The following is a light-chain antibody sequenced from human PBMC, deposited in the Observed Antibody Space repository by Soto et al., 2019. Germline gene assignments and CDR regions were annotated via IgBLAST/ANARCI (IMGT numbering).Light chain of an antibody. CDR3: HQYGSSPPVT. V-gene: IGKV3-20*01. CDR2: GAS. J-gene: IGKJ5*01. Sequence: EIVMTQSPATLSVSPVERGTIWCRASQSVSSNLAWYQQKPGQAPRLLIYGASSRATGIPDRFSGSGSGTDFTLTISRLEPEDFAMYYCHQYGSSPPVTFGQGTRLAI. CDR1: QSVSSN.